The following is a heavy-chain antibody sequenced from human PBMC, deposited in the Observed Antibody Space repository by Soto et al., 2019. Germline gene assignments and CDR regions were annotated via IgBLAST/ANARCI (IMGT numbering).Heavy chain of an antibody. D-gene: IGHD6-19*01. Sequence: GGSLRLSCAASGFTFRIYSMNWVRQAPGKGLEWISYMTSDTKTIKYADSVKGRFTITRDNDKNSVYLQMTSLRDEDTAVYYCARSVEGHFEYSGQGTLVTVSS. V-gene: IGHV3-48*02. CDR2: MTSDTKTI. CDR1: GFTFRIYS. J-gene: IGHJ4*02. CDR3: ARSVEGHFEY.